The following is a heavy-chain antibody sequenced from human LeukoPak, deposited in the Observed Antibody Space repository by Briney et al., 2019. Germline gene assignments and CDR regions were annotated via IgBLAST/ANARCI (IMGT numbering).Heavy chain of an antibody. CDR1: GFTFSSYE. CDR2: ISSSGSTI. J-gene: IGHJ5*02. D-gene: IGHD1-26*01. V-gene: IGHV3-48*03. Sequence: GGSLRLSCAASGFTFSSYEMNWVRQAPGKGLEWVSYISSSGSTIYYADSVKGRFTISRDNAKNSLYLQMNSLRAEDTAVYYCARTSGSYSDNWFDPWGQGTPVTVSS. CDR3: ARTSGSYSDNWFDP.